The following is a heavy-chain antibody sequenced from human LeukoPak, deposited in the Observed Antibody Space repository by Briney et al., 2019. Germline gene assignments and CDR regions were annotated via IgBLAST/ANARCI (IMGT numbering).Heavy chain of an antibody. CDR2: ISSSSSTI. V-gene: IGHV3-48*01. CDR3: AKDRGWELLLWDAFDI. J-gene: IGHJ3*02. CDR1: GFTFSSYS. Sequence: GGPLRLSCAASGFTFSSYSMNWVRQAPGKGLEGVSYISSSSSTIYYADSVKGRFTISRDHSKNTLYLQMNSLRAEDTAVYYCAKDRGWELLLWDAFDIWGQGTMVTVSS. D-gene: IGHD1-26*01.